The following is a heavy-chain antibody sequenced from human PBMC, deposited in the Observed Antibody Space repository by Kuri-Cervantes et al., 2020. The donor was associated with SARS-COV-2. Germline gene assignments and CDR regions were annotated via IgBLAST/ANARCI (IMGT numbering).Heavy chain of an antibody. D-gene: IGHD4-17*01. CDR1: GGSISSYY. J-gene: IGHJ6*03. CDR3: ARDVEGAQDLYGDYYYYYYMDV. Sequence: GSLRLSCTVSGGSISSYYWSWIRQPPGKGLEWMGYIYYSGSTNYSPSLKSRVTISVDTSKNQFSLKLSSVTAADTAVYYCARDVEGAQDLYGDYYYYYYMDVWGKGTTVTVSS. CDR2: IYYSGST. V-gene: IGHV4-59*12.